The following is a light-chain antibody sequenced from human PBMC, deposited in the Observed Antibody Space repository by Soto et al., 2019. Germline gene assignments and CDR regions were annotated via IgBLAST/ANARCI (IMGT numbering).Light chain of an antibody. CDR1: QSISSW. CDR3: QQYNSYWT. CDR2: DVS. V-gene: IGKV1-5*01. Sequence: DIQMTQSPSTLSASVGDRVTITCRASQSISSWLAWYQQKPGKAPKLLIYDVSSLESGVPSRFSGSGSGTEFTRTISSLQPADFATYYCQQYNSYWTFGQGTKVEIK. J-gene: IGKJ1*01.